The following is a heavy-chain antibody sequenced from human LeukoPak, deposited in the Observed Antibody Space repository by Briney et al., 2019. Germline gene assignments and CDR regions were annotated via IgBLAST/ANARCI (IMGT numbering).Heavy chain of an antibody. CDR2: IIPILGIA. V-gene: IGHV1-69*04. CDR1: GGTFSSYA. Sequence: SVKVSCKASGGTFSSYAISWVRQAPGQGLEWMGRIIPILGIANYAQKFQGRVTITADKSTSTAYMELSSLRSEDTAVYYCARARDYGDYVTSPFDYWGQGTLVTVSS. J-gene: IGHJ4*02. D-gene: IGHD4-17*01. CDR3: ARARDYGDYVTSPFDY.